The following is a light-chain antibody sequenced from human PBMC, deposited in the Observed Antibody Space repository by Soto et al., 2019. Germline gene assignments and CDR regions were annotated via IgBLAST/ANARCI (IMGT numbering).Light chain of an antibody. CDR3: GTWDTSLSAVV. Sequence: QSVLTQPPSVSAAPGQKVTISCSGSSSNIGNNYVSWYQHLPGTAPKLLIYDNNERPSGIPDRFSGSKSGTSATLGITGLLTGDEADYYCGTWDTSLSAVVFGGGTKVTVL. CDR2: DNN. CDR1: SSNIGNNY. J-gene: IGLJ2*01. V-gene: IGLV1-51*01.